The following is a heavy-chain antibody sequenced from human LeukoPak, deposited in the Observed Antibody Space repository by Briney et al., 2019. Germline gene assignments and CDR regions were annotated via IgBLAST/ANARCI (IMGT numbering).Heavy chain of an antibody. CDR3: ASSWGSSWYLDY. D-gene: IGHD6-13*01. J-gene: IGHJ4*02. V-gene: IGHV3-21*01. Sequence: GGSLRLSCAASGFTFSSYSMNWVSQAPGKGLEWVSSISGSSSYIYYADSVKGRFTISRDNAKNSLYLQMNSLRAEDTALYYCASSWGSSWYLDYWGQGTLVTVSS. CDR2: ISGSSSYI. CDR1: GFTFSSYS.